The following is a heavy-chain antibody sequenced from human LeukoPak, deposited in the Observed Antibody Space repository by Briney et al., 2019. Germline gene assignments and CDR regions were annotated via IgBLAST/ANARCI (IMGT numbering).Heavy chain of an antibody. CDR1: GYTFTGYY. CDR2: INPNSGGT. D-gene: IGHD3-10*01. J-gene: IGHJ5*02. CDR3: ARDGRLTLVRGVIVTPAPNWVDP. V-gene: IGHV1-2*06. Sequence: ASVKVSCKASGYTFTGYYMHWVRQAPAQGLEWMGRINPNSGGTSFAQKLQGRVTMTRATSITTAYMELTSIRSDDTAVYYCARDGRLTLVRGVIVTPAPNWVDPWGQGTLVTVSS.